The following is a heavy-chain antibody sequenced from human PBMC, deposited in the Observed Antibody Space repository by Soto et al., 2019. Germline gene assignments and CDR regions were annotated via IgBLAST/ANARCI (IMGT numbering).Heavy chain of an antibody. CDR1: GFTFSRYA. J-gene: IGHJ4*02. V-gene: IGHV3-23*01. CDR2: ISDSGGST. CDR3: AREERGYSSGWFGVR. D-gene: IGHD6-19*01. Sequence: EVQLLESGGGLVQPGGSLRLSCAASGFTFSRYAMSWVRQAPGKGLEWVSAISDSGGSTYYADSVKGRFTISRDNSKNALYLQMNSLRAEDTALYYCAREERGYSSGWFGVRWGQGTLVTVSS.